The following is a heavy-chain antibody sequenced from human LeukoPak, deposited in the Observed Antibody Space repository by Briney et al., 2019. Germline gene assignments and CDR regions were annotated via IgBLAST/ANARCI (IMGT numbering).Heavy chain of an antibody. D-gene: IGHD3-3*01. V-gene: IGHV3-72*01. CDR1: GFTFSDHF. Sequence: GGSLRLSRAASGFTFSDHFMDWVRQAPGKGLEWLGRCGSKASSFTTEYAASVKGRVTISRDDSQNSLTLEVSNLKTEDTAVYYCVVWMFGVVNWGQGTLVTVSS. CDR2: CGSKASSFTT. J-gene: IGHJ4*02. CDR3: VVWMFGVVN.